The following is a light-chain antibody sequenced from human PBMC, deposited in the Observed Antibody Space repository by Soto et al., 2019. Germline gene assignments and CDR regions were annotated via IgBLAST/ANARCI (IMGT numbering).Light chain of an antibody. V-gene: IGKV3-20*01. CDR1: KSVSNY. J-gene: IGKJ1*01. CDR2: GAS. Sequence: IEFTQSPGTLSLSPGERATLACRASKSVSNYVAWYQKKSGPPPRLLIYGASTGATGIPARFSGSGSGTDFTLTISRLEPEDCEVDDCQQYGSSPRTFVQGTKVDI. CDR3: QQYGSSPRT.